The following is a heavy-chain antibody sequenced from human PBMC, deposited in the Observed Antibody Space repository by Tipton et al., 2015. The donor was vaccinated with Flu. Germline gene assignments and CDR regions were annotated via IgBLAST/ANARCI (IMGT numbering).Heavy chain of an antibody. Sequence: TLSLTCSVSGYSIGSGYYWGWIRQPPGKGLEWIGNIFHTGNTYYNPSLKSRVTISVDTSKNQFSLKLSSVTAADTAVYYCARSTYYYGSGSADYWGQGTLVAVSS. J-gene: IGHJ4*02. D-gene: IGHD3-10*01. V-gene: IGHV4-38-2*01. CDR3: ARSTYYYGSGSADY. CDR2: IFHTGNT. CDR1: GYSIGSGYY.